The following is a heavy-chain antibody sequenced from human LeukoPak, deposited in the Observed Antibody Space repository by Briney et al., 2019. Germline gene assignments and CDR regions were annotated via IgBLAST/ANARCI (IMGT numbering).Heavy chain of an antibody. Sequence: SETLPLTCTVSGGSISRYYWSWIRQPPGKGLEWIGYIYYSGSTNYNPSLKSRVTISVDTSKNQFSLKLSSVTAADTAVYYCARLEGKVAASNCFDPWGQGTLVTVSS. J-gene: IGHJ5*02. CDR2: IYYSGST. D-gene: IGHD2-15*01. CDR1: GGSISRYY. V-gene: IGHV4-59*08. CDR3: ARLEGKVAASNCFDP.